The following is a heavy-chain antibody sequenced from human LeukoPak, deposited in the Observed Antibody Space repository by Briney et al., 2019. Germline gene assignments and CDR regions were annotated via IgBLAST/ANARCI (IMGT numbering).Heavy chain of an antibody. V-gene: IGHV1-2*02. J-gene: IGHJ4*02. Sequence: ASVKVSCKASGYTFTGYYMHWVRQAPGQGLEWMGWINPNSGGTNYAQKFQDRVSMTRDTSISTAYMQLSRLRSDDTAVYYCARSPHILTGGNFDFWGQGTLLTVSS. CDR2: INPNSGGT. D-gene: IGHD3-9*01. CDR1: GYTFTGYY. CDR3: ARSPHILTGGNFDF.